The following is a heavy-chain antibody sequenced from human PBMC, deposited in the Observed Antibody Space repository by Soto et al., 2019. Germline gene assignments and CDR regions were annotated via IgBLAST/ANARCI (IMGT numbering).Heavy chain of an antibody. Sequence: EVQLVESGGGLVKPGGSLRLSCAASGFTFSSYSMNWVRQAPGKGREWVSSISSSSSYIYYADSVKGRFTISRDNAKNSLYLQMNSLRAEDTAVYYCARRRKDGSGRRGGDYWGQGTLVTVSS. D-gene: IGHD3-10*01. J-gene: IGHJ4*02. V-gene: IGHV3-21*01. CDR3: ARRRKDGSGRRGGDY. CDR2: ISSSSSYI. CDR1: GFTFSSYS.